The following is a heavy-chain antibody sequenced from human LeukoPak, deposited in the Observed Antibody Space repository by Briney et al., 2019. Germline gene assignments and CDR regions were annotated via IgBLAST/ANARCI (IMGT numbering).Heavy chain of an antibody. CDR3: ARHPSDYHGSGSYYLYYYYYYGMDV. CDR2: IKQDGSEK. CDR1: GFTFSSYW. V-gene: IGHV3-7*03. J-gene: IGHJ6*04. D-gene: IGHD3-10*01. Sequence: GGSLRLSCAASGFTFSSYWMSWVRQAPGKGLEWVANIKQDGSEKYYVDSVKGRFTISRDNAKNSLYLQMNSLRAEDTAVYYCARHPSDYHGSGSYYLYYYYYYGMDVWGKGTTVTVSS.